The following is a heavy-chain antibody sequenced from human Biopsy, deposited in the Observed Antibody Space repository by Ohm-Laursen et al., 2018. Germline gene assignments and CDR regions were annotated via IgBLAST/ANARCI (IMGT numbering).Heavy chain of an antibody. CDR1: GFTFTSYA. Sequence: RSLRLSCAASGFTFTSYAMHWVRQAPGKGLEWVAVISYDGSGEYYADPLQGRLIISRDNPKNTVDLQMNSLRAEDTAVYFCARDGKRWDYSTYFSWHFDLWGRGTLVTVSS. D-gene: IGHD4-11*01. V-gene: IGHV3-30*03. J-gene: IGHJ2*01. CDR2: ISYDGSGE. CDR3: ARDGKRWDYSTYFSWHFDL.